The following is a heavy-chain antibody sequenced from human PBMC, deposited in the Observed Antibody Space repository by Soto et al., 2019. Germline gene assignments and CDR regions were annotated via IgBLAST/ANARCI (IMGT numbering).Heavy chain of an antibody. Sequence: ASVKVSCKASGYTFTSYYMHWVRQAPGQGLEWMGIINPSGGSTSYAQKFQGRVTMTRDTSTSTVYMELSSLRSEDTAVYYCARDYVSLTIVGAQDAFDIWGQGTMVTVSS. D-gene: IGHD1-26*01. CDR3: ARDYVSLTIVGAQDAFDI. V-gene: IGHV1-46*01. J-gene: IGHJ3*02. CDR1: GYTFTSYY. CDR2: INPSGGST.